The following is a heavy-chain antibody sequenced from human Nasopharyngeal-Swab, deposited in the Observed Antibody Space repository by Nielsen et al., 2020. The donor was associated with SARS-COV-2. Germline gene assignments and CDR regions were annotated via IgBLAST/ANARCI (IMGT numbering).Heavy chain of an antibody. CDR2: VNHSGST. V-gene: IGHV4-34*01. Sequence: GSLRLSCAASGFTFSNAWMSWVRQAPGKGLEWIGEVNHSGSTNYNPSLKSRVTISVDTSKNQFSLKLSSVTAADTAVYYCARDLITAAGRDWFDPWGQGTLVTVSS. J-gene: IGHJ5*02. D-gene: IGHD6-13*01. CDR3: ARDLITAAGRDWFDP. CDR1: GFTFSNAW.